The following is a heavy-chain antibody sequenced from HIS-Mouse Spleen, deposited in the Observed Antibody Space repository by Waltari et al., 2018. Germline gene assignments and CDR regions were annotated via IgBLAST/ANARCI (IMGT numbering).Heavy chain of an antibody. D-gene: IGHD6-13*01. J-gene: IGHJ2*01. V-gene: IGHV4-39*07. CDR1: GGSISSIRYY. Sequence: QLQLQESGPGLVKPSETLSLPCTVSGGSISSIRYYWGCIRQPPGKGLEWIGIIYYSGSTYYNPSLKSRVTISVDTSKNQFSLKLSSVTAADTAVYYCAREIPYSSSWYDWYFDLWGRGTLVTVSS. CDR2: IYYSGST. CDR3: AREIPYSSSWYDWYFDL.